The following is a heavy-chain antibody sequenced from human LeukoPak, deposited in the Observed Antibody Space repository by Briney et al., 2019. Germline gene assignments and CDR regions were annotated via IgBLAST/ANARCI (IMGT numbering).Heavy chain of an antibody. CDR3: TRVIVAVPGYFDYFDF. V-gene: IGHV3-7*01. CDR2: INEDGSNK. CDR1: GFSFSNHY. J-gene: IGHJ4*02. Sequence: GGSLRPSCTASGFSFSNHYMRWIRQAPGKGLEWVANINEDGSNKWHLGSVKGRFTVSRDNARNSLYLQMNSLRVEDTAVYYCTRVIVAVPGYFDYFDFWGQGVLATVSS. D-gene: IGHD6-19*01.